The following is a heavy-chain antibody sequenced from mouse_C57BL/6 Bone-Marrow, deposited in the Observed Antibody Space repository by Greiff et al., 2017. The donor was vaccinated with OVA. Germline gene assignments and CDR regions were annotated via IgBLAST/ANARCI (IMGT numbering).Heavy chain of an antibody. CDR3: ARGDGYSAMDY. CDR2: INPGSGGT. D-gene: IGHD2-3*01. CDR1: GYAFTNYL. V-gene: IGHV1-54*01. J-gene: IGHJ4*01. Sequence: VQRVESGAELVRPGTSVKVSCKASGYAFTNYLIEWVKQRPGQGLEWIGVINPGSGGTNYNEKFKGKATLTADKSSSTAYMQLSSLTSEDSAVYFCARGDGYSAMDYWGQGTSVTVSS.